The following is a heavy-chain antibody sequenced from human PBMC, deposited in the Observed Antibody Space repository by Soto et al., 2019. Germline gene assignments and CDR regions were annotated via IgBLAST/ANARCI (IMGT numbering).Heavy chain of an antibody. J-gene: IGHJ5*02. D-gene: IGHD6-6*01. CDR2: ISAYNGNT. V-gene: IGHV1-18*01. CDR1: GYTFTSYG. Sequence: ASVKVSCKASGYTFTSYGISWVRQAPGQGLEWMGWISAYNGNTNYAQKLQGRVTMTTDTSTSTAYMELRSLRSDDTAVYYCARIKRDSSSNWFDPWGQGTLVTVPQ. CDR3: ARIKRDSSSNWFDP.